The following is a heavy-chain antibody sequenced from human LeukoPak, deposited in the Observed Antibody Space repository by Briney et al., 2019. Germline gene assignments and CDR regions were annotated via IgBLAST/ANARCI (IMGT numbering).Heavy chain of an antibody. CDR3: ARHRSAPGIAVAVLEGICDY. CDR1: GYSFSNYW. D-gene: IGHD6-19*01. Sequence: RGESLKISCKGSGYSFSNYWIGWVRQMPGKGLEWMGIIYPGDSETRYSPSFQGQVTISADKSISTAYLQWSSLKASDTAMYYCARHRSAPGIAVAVLEGICDYWGQGTLVTVSS. J-gene: IGHJ4*02. V-gene: IGHV5-51*01. CDR2: IYPGDSET.